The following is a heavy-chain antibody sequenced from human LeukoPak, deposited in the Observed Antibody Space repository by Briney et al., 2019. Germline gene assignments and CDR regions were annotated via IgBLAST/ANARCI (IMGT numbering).Heavy chain of an antibody. CDR1: GGSISSYY. CDR2: IYYSGST. CDR3: ASVDFDY. V-gene: IGHV4-59*01. J-gene: IGHJ4*02. Sequence: SGTLSLTCTVSGGSISSYYWSWIRQPPGKGLEWIGYIYYSGSTNYNPSLKSRVTISVDTSKNQFSLKLSSVTAADAAVYYCASVDFDYWGQGTLVTVSS. D-gene: IGHD2-21*01.